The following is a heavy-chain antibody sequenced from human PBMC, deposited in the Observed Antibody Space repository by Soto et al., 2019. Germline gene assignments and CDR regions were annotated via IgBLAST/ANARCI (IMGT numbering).Heavy chain of an antibody. D-gene: IGHD6-19*01. J-gene: IGHJ5*02. CDR2: INHSGST. CDR3: AREIEEAANRWFDR. V-gene: IGHV4-34*01. Sequence: PSETLSRTCAVYGGSFSGYYWSLIRQPPGKGLEWIWEINHSGSTNYNPSLKSRVTISVDTSKNQFSLNLRSVSAADTGVYYCAREIEEAANRWFDRGGQGNPVTVSS. CDR1: GGSFSGYY.